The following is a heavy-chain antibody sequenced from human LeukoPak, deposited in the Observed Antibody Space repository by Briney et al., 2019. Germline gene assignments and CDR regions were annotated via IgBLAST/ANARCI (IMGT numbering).Heavy chain of an antibody. CDR3: ARVARGNYYHFDS. CDR1: GFTFSSYS. J-gene: IGHJ4*02. Sequence: QAGGSLRLSCAASGFTFSSYSLTWVRQAPGKGLEWVSYISSNNETTSYADSVKGRFTSSRDYTKNSLYLQMNSLRAEDTAVYYCARVARGNYYHFDSWGQGTPVIVSS. V-gene: IGHV3-48*04. D-gene: IGHD1-26*01. CDR2: ISSNNETT.